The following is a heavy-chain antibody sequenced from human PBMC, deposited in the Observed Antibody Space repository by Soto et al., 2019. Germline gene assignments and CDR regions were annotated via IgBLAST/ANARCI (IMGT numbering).Heavy chain of an antibody. CDR2: IYYSGST. V-gene: IGHV4-39*01. CDR1: GGSLSSSSYY. Sequence: PSETLSLTCTVSGGSLSSSSYYWGWIRQPPGKGLEWIGSIYYSGSTYYNPSLKSRVTISVDTSKNQFSLKLSSVTAADTAVYYCAGTLVTEYSSGWAMGYWGQGTLVTVSS. D-gene: IGHD6-19*01. CDR3: AGTLVTEYSSGWAMGY. J-gene: IGHJ4*02.